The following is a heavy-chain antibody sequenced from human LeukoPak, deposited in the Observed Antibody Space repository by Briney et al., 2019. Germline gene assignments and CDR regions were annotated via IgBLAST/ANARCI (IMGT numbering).Heavy chain of an antibody. D-gene: IGHD2-8*02. CDR2: IYPGDSDT. CDR3: ARRFRSGTGVDWYFDL. Sequence: HGESLKISCKGSGYRFTSYWIGWVRQMPGKGLEWMGIIYPGDSDTRHSPSFQGQVTISADKSISTAYLQWSSLKASDTAMYYCARRFRSGTGVDWYFDLWGRGTLVTVSS. J-gene: IGHJ2*01. V-gene: IGHV5-51*01. CDR1: GYRFTSYW.